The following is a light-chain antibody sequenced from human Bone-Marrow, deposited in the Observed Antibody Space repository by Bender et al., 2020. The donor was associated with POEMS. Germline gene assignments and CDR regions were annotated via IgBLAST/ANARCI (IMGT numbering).Light chain of an antibody. V-gene: IGLV2-11*01. J-gene: IGLJ3*02. Sequence: QSALTQPRSVSGSPGQSVTISCAGTSSDANTYYSVSWYQEHPGRAPQLIIYDVSKRPSGVPDRFSGSKSGDTASLTISGLQAEDEADYYCCSYEGGHTWRFGGGTTVTVL. CDR2: DVS. CDR3: CSYEGGHTWR. CDR1: SSDANTYYS.